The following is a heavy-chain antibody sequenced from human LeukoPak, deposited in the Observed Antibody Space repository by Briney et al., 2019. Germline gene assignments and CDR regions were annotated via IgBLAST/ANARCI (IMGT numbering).Heavy chain of an antibody. CDR2: MNPNSGNT. D-gene: IGHD6-13*01. J-gene: IGHJ4*02. CDR1: GYTFTSYD. Sequence: GASVKVSCKASGYTFTSYDINWVRQATGQGLECMGWMNPNSGNTDYTQKFQGRVTMTRNTSIRTGYMELRRLRSDDTAVYYCARGYSSSLINVWGQGTLVTVSS. CDR3: ARGYSSSLINV. V-gene: IGHV1-8*01.